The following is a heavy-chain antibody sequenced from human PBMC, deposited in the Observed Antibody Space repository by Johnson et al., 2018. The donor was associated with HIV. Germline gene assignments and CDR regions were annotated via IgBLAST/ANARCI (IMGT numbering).Heavy chain of an antibody. V-gene: IGHV3-30*02. CDR2: IRYDESDK. D-gene: IGHD3-10*01. Sequence: QVQLVESGGNVVQPGRSLRLSCAASGFTFSDYAMHWVRQAPGKGLEWVAFIRYDESDKYYADSVKGRFTMSRDNSKNTVYLQMNSLRAEDTAVNYCAKDARTRGGVEPDAFDIWGQGTMVTVSS. CDR3: AKDARTRGGVEPDAFDI. J-gene: IGHJ3*02. CDR1: GFTFSDYA.